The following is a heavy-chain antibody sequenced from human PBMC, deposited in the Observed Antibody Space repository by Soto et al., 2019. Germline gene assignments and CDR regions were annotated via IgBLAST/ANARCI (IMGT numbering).Heavy chain of an antibody. CDR2: IREDGKEI. Sequence: GGPLRLSCAASGFTLSSYWMAWFPQTPGKGLEFVANIREDGKEINYVGSVKGRFTISRDNAKSSLFLQMNSLSDDNTAVYYCGTDQWGGAFDIGGQGTMVTVSS. D-gene: IGHD3-10*01. V-gene: IGHV3-7*01. J-gene: IGHJ3*02. CDR1: GFTLSSYW. CDR3: GTDQWGGAFDI.